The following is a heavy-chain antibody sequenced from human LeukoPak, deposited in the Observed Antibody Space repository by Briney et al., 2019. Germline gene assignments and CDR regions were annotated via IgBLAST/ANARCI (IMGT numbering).Heavy chain of an antibody. CDR3: ARDLAAADDY. CDR1: GFAFSSYS. D-gene: IGHD6-13*01. Sequence: PGGSLRLSCAASGFAFSSYSMNWVRQAPGKGLEWVSSISSSSSYIYYADSVKGRFTISRDNAKNSLYLQMNSLRAEDTAVYYCARDLAAADDYWGQGTLVTVSS. CDR2: ISSSSSYI. J-gene: IGHJ4*02. V-gene: IGHV3-21*01.